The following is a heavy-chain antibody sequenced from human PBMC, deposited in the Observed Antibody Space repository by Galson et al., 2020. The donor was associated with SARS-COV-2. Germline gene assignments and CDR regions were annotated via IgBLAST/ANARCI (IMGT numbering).Heavy chain of an antibody. J-gene: IGHJ5*02. D-gene: IGHD2-8*01. CDR2: ISSTGGNT. V-gene: IGHV3-23*01. CDR1: GFTFSTSV. Sequence: GGSLRPSCAASGFTFSTSVMSWVRLAPGRGLEWVSTISSTGGNTYYAGSVQGRFTLSRDNSKSTLYLQMNSLRVEGTATYYCAKDVGGRFVLITAARKSDENWLDPWGQGTLVTVSS. CDR3: AKDVGGRFVLITAARKSDENWLDP.